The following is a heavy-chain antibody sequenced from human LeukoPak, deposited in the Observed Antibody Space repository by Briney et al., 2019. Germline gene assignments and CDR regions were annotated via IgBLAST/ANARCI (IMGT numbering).Heavy chain of an antibody. J-gene: IGHJ4*02. CDR2: IYYSGST. CDR3: ARDQGYDSSGYYYIGY. CDR1: GGSISSYY. Sequence: SETLSLTCTVSGGSISSYYWSWIRQPPGKGLEWIGYIYYSGSTNYNPSLKSRVTISVDTSKNQFSLKLSSVTAADTAVYYCARDQGYDSSGYYYIGYWGQGTLVTVSA. D-gene: IGHD3-22*01. V-gene: IGHV4-59*01.